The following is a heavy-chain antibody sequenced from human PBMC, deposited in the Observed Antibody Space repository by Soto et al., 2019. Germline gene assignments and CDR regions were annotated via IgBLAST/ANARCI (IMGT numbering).Heavy chain of an antibody. CDR3: AADVGGYIYGLARH. J-gene: IGHJ4*02. Sequence: GALRLSCAASGFTFSRYGIHWVRQAPGKGLEWVAVISYDGSNKYYADSVKGRFTISRDNSKNTLYLQMSSLRPEDTAVYYWAADVGGYIYGLARHWGPGTLVTVS. D-gene: IGHD4-17*01. CDR1: GFTFSRYG. V-gene: IGHV3-30*03. CDR2: ISYDGSNK.